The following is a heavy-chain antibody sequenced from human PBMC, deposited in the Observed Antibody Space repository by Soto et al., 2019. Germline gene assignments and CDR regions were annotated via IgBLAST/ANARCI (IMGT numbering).Heavy chain of an antibody. Sequence: PGGSLRLSCTASGFTFGDYAMSWVRQAPGKGLEWVGFIRSKAYGGTTEYAASVKGRFTISRDDSKSIDYLQMNSLKTEDTAVYYCTREGGLYFDWPKVYYYYGMDVWGQGTTVTVSS. CDR1: GFTFGDYA. D-gene: IGHD3-9*01. J-gene: IGHJ6*02. CDR2: IRSKAYGGTT. V-gene: IGHV3-49*04. CDR3: TREGGLYFDWPKVYYYYGMDV.